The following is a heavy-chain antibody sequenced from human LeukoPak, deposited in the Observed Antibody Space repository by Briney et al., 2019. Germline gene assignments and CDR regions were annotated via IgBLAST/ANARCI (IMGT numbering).Heavy chain of an antibody. J-gene: IGHJ4*02. CDR2: ISYDESNK. CDR1: GFTFSSYA. CDR3: ARPVEMAFDY. Sequence: GGSLRLSCAASGFTFSSYAMHWVRQAPGKGLEWVAVISYDESNKYYADSVKGRFTTSRDNSKNTLYLQMNSLRAEDTAVYYCARPVEMAFDYWGQGTLVTVSS. V-gene: IGHV3-30-3*01. D-gene: IGHD5-24*01.